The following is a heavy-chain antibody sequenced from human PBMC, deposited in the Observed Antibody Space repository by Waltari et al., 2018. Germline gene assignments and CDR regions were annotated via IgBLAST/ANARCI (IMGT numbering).Heavy chain of an antibody. V-gene: IGHV3-53*01. CDR3: ARVGDGYDPYYFDY. CDR2: IYSGGST. D-gene: IGHD5-12*01. CDR1: GFTVGSNY. J-gene: IGHJ4*02. Sequence: EVQLVESGGGLIQPGGSLRLSCAASGFTVGSNYMSWVRQAPGKGLDWVSVIYSGGSTYYADSVKGRFTISRDNSKNTLYLQMNSLRAEDTAVYYCARVGDGYDPYYFDYWGQGTLVTVSS.